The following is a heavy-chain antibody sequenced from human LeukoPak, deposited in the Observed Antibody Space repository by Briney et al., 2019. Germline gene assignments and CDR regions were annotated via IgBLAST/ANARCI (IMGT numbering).Heavy chain of an antibody. CDR3: ARDRGTWNDDGFDY. J-gene: IGHJ4*02. D-gene: IGHD1-1*01. CDR1: GGSISSYY. V-gene: IGHV4-59*01. Sequence: PSETLSLTCIVSGGSISSYYWSWIRQPPGKGLEWLGYTSYSGSTNYNPSLKSRVTMSIDMSKNQFSLKLSSVTAADTAVYYCARDRGTWNDDGFDYWGQGTLVTVSS. CDR2: TSYSGST.